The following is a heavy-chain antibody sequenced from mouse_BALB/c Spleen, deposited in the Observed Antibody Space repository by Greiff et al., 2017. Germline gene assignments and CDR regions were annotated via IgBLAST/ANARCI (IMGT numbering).Heavy chain of an antibody. Sequence: EVKLQESGPGLVKPSQSLSLTCSVTGYSITSGYYWNWIRQFPGNKLGWMGYISDDGSNNYNPSLKNRISITRDTSNNQFFLKLNSVTTEDTATYYCAREDYYDYGGAWLAYWGQGTLVTVSA. V-gene: IGHV3-6*01. CDR3: AREDYYDYGGAWLAY. CDR1: GYSITSGYY. D-gene: IGHD2-4*01. J-gene: IGHJ3*01. CDR2: ISDDGSN.